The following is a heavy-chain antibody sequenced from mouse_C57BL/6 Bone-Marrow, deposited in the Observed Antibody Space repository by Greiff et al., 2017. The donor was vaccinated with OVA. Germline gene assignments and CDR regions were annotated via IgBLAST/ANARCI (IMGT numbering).Heavy chain of an antibody. V-gene: IGHV1-74*01. D-gene: IGHD2-1*01. CDR2: IHPSDSDT. CDR1: GYTFTSYW. J-gene: IGHJ3*01. Sequence: VQLQQPGAELVKPGASVKVSCKASGYTFTSYWMHWVKQRPGQGLEWIGSIHPSDSDTNYNQKFKGKATLTVDKSSSTAYMQLSSLTSEDSAVYYWAPIYYGPYWGQGTLVTVSA. CDR3: APIYYGPY.